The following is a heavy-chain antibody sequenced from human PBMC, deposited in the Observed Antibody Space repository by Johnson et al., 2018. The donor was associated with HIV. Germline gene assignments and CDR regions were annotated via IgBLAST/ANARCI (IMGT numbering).Heavy chain of an antibody. J-gene: IGHJ3*02. CDR3: ARDKGSWCDDAFDS. D-gene: IGHD6-13*01. Sequence: VQLVESGGGLVQPGGSLRLSCADSGFTVSRNYMSWVRQAPGKGLEWVSVIYSGGSTYHADSVKGRFTISRDNSKNTLYLQMNSLKVEDTAGYYCARDKGSWCDDAFDSWGQGTMVTVSS. V-gene: IGHV3-66*02. CDR2: IYSGGST. CDR1: GFTVSRNY.